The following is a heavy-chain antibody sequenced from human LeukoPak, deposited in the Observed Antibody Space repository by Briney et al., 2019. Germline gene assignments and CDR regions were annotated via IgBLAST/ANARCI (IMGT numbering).Heavy chain of an antibody. J-gene: IGHJ4*02. CDR2: ISNSGST. CDR1: GGSISSSSYF. CDR3: ARRITGTTSDSFDY. V-gene: IGHV4-39*01. D-gene: IGHD1-20*01. Sequence: SETLSLTCTVSGGSISSSSYFWGWIRLPPGKGLQWIGSISNSGSTYYNPSLKSRVTISVDTSKNQFSLKLSSVTAADTALYYCARRITGTTSDSFDYWGQGTLVTVSS.